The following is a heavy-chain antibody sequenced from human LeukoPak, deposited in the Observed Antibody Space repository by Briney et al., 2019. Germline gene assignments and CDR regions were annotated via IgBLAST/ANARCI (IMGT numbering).Heavy chain of an antibody. J-gene: IGHJ4*02. CDR1: GYTFTDYY. Sequence: GASVKVSCKVSGYTFTDYYMHWVQQALGKGLEWMGLVDPEDGETIYAEKFQGRVTITADTSTDTAYMELSSLRSEDTAVYYCAIDFWSGYYSDWGQGTLVTVSS. D-gene: IGHD3-3*01. V-gene: IGHV1-69-2*01. CDR3: AIDFWSGYYSD. CDR2: VDPEDGET.